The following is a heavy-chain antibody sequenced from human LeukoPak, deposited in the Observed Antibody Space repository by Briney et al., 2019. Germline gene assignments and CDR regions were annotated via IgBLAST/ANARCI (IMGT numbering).Heavy chain of an antibody. CDR1: GFTFSSYG. V-gene: IGHV3-33*08. J-gene: IGHJ4*02. CDR3: ARDGSCYRVFDY. Sequence: PGGSLRLSCAASGFTFSSYGMHWVRQAPGKGLEWVAVIWYDGSNKYYADSVKGRFTISRDNSKNTLYLQMNSLRAEDTAVYYCARDGSCYRVFDYWGQGTLVTVSS. CDR2: IWYDGSNK. D-gene: IGHD1-26*01.